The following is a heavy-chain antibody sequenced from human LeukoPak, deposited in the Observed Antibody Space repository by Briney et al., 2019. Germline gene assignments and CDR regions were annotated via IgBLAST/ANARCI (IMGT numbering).Heavy chain of an antibody. CDR3: ARENVNRGSSWGYDYFGMDV. Sequence: ASVKVSCKASGYTFTSSYDINWVRQAPGQGLEWMGWMNPYSGITSYTQKFQGRVTMTRNTSISTAYMEMSSLTSEDTAVYFCARENVNRGSSWGYDYFGMDVWGQGTAVTVSS. D-gene: IGHD6-13*01. J-gene: IGHJ6*02. CDR1: GYTFTSSYD. V-gene: IGHV1-8*01. CDR2: MNPYSGIT.